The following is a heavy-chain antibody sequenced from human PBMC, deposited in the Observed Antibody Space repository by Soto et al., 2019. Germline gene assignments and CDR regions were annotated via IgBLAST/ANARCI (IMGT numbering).Heavy chain of an antibody. Sequence: ASVKVSCKASGYTFTSYGISWVRQAPGQGLEWMGWISAYNGNTNYAQKLQGRVTMTTDTSTSTAYMELRSLRSDDTAVYYCAGVGTPPDYYDSSGYYFDYWGQGTLVTVSS. CDR1: GYTFTSYG. CDR3: AGVGTPPDYYDSSGYYFDY. J-gene: IGHJ4*02. CDR2: ISAYNGNT. V-gene: IGHV1-18*01. D-gene: IGHD3-22*01.